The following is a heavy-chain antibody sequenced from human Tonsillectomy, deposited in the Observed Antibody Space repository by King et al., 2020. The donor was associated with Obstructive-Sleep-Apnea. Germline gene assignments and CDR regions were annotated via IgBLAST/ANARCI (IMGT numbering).Heavy chain of an antibody. CDR1: GFTFSSYA. V-gene: IGHV3-30*04. CDR2: ISFHGSEK. D-gene: IGHD3-10*01. Sequence: VQLVESGGGVVQPGRSLRLSCAASGFTFSSYAMHWVRQAPGKGLEWGAGISFHGSEKYYAGSVKGRFTISRGNSQNTLYLQMNSLRAEDRAVYYCARGYYYGSGSDPWYFDLWGRGTLVTVSA. CDR3: ARGYYYGSGSDPWYFDL. J-gene: IGHJ2*01.